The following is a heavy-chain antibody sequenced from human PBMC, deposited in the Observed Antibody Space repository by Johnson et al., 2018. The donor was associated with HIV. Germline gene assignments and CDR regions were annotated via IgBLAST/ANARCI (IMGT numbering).Heavy chain of an antibody. V-gene: IGHV3-7*01. Sequence: VQLMESGGGLVQPGRSLRLSCAASGFTFSDYWMSWVRQAPGKGLEWVANIKQDGREKYYVDSVKGRFTISRDNAKNSLYLQMNSLRADDTAVYYCARDSTLDMVTAFDIWGQGTMVTVSS. D-gene: IGHD3-10*01. CDR1: GFTFSDYW. J-gene: IGHJ3*02. CDR2: IKQDGREK. CDR3: ARDSTLDMVTAFDI.